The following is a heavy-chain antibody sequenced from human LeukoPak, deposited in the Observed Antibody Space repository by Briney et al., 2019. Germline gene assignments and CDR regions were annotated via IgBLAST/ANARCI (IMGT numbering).Heavy chain of an antibody. CDR1: GGSFSGYY. J-gene: IGHJ4*02. D-gene: IGHD1-26*01. V-gene: IGHV4-34*01. CDR3: ARDRWDKSTGRYFDY. Sequence: SETLSLTCAVYGGSFSGYYWSWIRQPPGKELEWIGEINHSGSTNYNPSLKSQVTISVDTSKNQFSLKLSSVTAADTAVYYCARDRWDKSTGRYFDYWGQGTLVTVSS. CDR2: INHSGST.